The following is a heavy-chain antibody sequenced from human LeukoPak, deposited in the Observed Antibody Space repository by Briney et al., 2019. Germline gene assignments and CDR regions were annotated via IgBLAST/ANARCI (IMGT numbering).Heavy chain of an antibody. D-gene: IGHD5-24*01. V-gene: IGHV4-61*02. CDR3: AVSDGYNSIDY. CDR1: GGSISSGSYY. CDR2: IYTSGST. J-gene: IGHJ4*02. Sequence: PSQTLSLTCTVSGGSISSGSYYWSWIRQPAGKGLEWIGRIYTSGSTNYNPSLKSRVTISVDTSKNQFSLKLSSVTAADTAVYYCAVSDGYNSIDYWGQGTLVTVSS.